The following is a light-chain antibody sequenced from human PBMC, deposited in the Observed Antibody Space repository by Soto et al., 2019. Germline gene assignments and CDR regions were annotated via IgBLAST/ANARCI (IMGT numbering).Light chain of an antibody. CDR3: QHYSESPLP. Sequence: IVLTHSPGTLSLSPGERATLSCMASQSVTNNYLAWYQQKPGQAPRLVIYGASTRATGIPDRFSASGSGTDFTLTINRLEPEDFAVYYCQHYSESPLPFGQGTKVAIK. J-gene: IGKJ1*01. CDR2: GAS. CDR1: QSVTNNY. V-gene: IGKV3-20*01.